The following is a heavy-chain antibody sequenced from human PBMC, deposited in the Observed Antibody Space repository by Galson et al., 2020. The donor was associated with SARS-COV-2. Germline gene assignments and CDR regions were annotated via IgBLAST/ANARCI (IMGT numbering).Heavy chain of an antibody. D-gene: IGHD3-22*01. V-gene: IGHV4-61*02. CDR2: IYTSGST. CDR1: GGSISSCSYY. Sequence: SETLSLTCTVSGGSISSCSYYWSWIRQPAGTGLEWIGRIYTSGSTNYNPSLKSRVTISVDTSKNQFSLKLSSVTAADTAVYYCARAYHTIYYYDSSGYYYPDAFDIWGQGTMVTVSS. J-gene: IGHJ3*02. CDR3: ARAYHTIYYYDSSGYYYPDAFDI.